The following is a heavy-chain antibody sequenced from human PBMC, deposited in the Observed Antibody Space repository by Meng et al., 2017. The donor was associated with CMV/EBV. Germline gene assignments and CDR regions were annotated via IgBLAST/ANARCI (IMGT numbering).Heavy chain of an antibody. J-gene: IGHJ6*02. V-gene: IGHV4-39*01. Sequence: GSLRLSCTVSGGSISSSTYYWGWIRQPPGKGLEWIGSIFYSGRAFYNPSLKSRIRISVDTSKNQFSLKLSSVTAADTAVYYCARIMAGTTSYGMDIWGQGTTVTVSS. D-gene: IGHD1-7*01. CDR3: ARIMAGTTSYGMDI. CDR1: GGSISSSTYY. CDR2: IFYSGRA.